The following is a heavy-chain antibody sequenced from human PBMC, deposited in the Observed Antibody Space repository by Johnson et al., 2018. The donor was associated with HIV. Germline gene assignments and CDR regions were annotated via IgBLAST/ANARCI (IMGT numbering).Heavy chain of an antibody. Sequence: QMHLVESGGGVVQPGRSLRLSCAASGFPFSTYAMHWVRQSPGKGLDWVAVISYDGRNKYYAASVKGRFSISRDDPKNTVYLQMNSLRGEDTAVYYCAREKAWIQMWDDAFDIWGQGTMVTVAS. J-gene: IGHJ3*02. CDR2: ISYDGRNK. CDR3: AREKAWIQMWDDAFDI. CDR1: GFPFSTYA. V-gene: IGHV3-30*04. D-gene: IGHD5-18*01.